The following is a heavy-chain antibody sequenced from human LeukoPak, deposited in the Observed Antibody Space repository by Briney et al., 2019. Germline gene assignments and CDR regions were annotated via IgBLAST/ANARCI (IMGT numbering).Heavy chain of an antibody. D-gene: IGHD3-10*01. CDR3: ARDEEAEPYYYGSGSVRLRAFDI. CDR2: ISSSGSTI. CDR1: GFTFSDYY. J-gene: IGHJ3*02. Sequence: SGGSLRLSCAASGFTFSDYYMSWIRQAPGKGLEWVSYISSSGSTIYYADSVKGRFTISRDNAKNSLYLQMNSLRAEDTAVYYCARDEEAEPYYYGSGSVRLRAFDIWGQGTMVTVSS. V-gene: IGHV3-11*01.